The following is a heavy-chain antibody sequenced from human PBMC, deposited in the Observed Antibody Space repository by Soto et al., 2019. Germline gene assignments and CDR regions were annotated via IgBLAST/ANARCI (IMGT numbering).Heavy chain of an antibody. Sequence: GGSLRLSCVASEVIFSNSAMHWVRQAPGKGLEWVAVVSFDGSLKYYADSVEGRFTISRDSSKNTLYLQMNSLRPEDTAVYYCARDGPSSLTGYFDYWGQGTLVTVSS. D-gene: IGHD2-2*01. V-gene: IGHV3-30*04. J-gene: IGHJ4*02. CDR1: EVIFSNSA. CDR2: VSFDGSLK. CDR3: ARDGPSSLTGYFDY.